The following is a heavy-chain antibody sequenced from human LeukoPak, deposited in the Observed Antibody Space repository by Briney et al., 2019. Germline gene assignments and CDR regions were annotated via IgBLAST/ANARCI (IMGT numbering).Heavy chain of an antibody. D-gene: IGHD3-10*01. J-gene: IGHJ6*02. CDR2: IIPIFGTA. CDR3: ARDLAIRYGSGSYYNRPPHGMDV. Sequence: SVKVSCKASGGTFSSYAISWVRQAPGQGLEWMGGIIPIFGTANYAQKFQGRVTITADESTSTAYMELSSLRSEDTAVHYCARDLAIRYGSGSYYNRPPHGMDVWGQGTTVTVSS. V-gene: IGHV1-69*13. CDR1: GGTFSSYA.